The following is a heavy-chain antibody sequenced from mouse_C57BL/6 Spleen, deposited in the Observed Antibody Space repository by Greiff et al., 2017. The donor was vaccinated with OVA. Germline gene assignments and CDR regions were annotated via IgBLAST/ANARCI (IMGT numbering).Heavy chain of an antibody. CDR1: GYTFTDYY. J-gene: IGHJ2*01. Sequence: VQLQQSGPELVKPGASVKISCKASGYTFTDYYMNWVKQSHGKSLEWIGDINPNNGGTSYNQKFKGKATLTVDKSSSTAYMELRSLTSEDSAVYYCAPRRAYYSNYGEYWGQGTTLTVSS. V-gene: IGHV1-26*01. D-gene: IGHD2-5*01. CDR2: INPNNGGT. CDR3: APRRAYYSNYGEY.